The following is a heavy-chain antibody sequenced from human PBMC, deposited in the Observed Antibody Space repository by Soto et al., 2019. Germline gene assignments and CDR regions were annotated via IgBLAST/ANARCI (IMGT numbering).Heavy chain of an antibody. CDR3: AKAVSGSIRYFDY. CDR1: GFTFSTYA. D-gene: IGHD1-26*01. CDR2: ISGSGVTT. Sequence: QPGGSLRLSCAASGFTFSTYAMSWVRQAPGKGLEWVSVISGSGVTTYYADSVKGRFTISRDNSKNTLYLQMNSLRAEDTAVFYCAKAVSGSIRYFDYWGQGTLVTVSS. J-gene: IGHJ4*02. V-gene: IGHV3-23*01.